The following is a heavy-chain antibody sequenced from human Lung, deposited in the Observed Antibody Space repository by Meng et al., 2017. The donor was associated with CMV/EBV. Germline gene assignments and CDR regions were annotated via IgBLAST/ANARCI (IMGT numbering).Heavy chain of an antibody. CDR1: GFAFRRYW. Sequence: GGPXRPXXAALGFAFRRYWVSWVRQAPGKGLEWVANIKQDGSAKYYVDSVKGRFTISRDNAKNQLYLQMNSLRAEDTGVYYCARDFGIVGATSIVGYWGQGTXVTVAS. D-gene: IGHD1-26*01. J-gene: IGHJ4*02. V-gene: IGHV3-7*01. CDR2: IKQDGSAK. CDR3: ARDFGIVGATSIVGY.